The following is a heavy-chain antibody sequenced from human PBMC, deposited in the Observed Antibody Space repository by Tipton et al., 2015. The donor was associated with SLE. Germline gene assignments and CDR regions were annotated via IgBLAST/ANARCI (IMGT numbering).Heavy chain of an antibody. J-gene: IGHJ6*03. D-gene: IGHD6-19*01. CDR3: AGAAAGHHNYYWYIDV. V-gene: IGHV1-18*01. CDR1: GYTFINFG. Sequence: QLVQSGAEVRKPGASVKVSCKASGYTFINFGIHWVRQAPGQGLEWMGWISAYNGHTNYAQKVQGRVTMTTDASTSTAYMELRTLKSDDTAVYFCAGAAAGHHNYYWYIDVWAKGTTVTVSS. CDR2: ISAYNGHT.